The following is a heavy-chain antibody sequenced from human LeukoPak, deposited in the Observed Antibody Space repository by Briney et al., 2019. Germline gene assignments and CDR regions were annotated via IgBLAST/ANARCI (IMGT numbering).Heavy chain of an antibody. Sequence: SETLSLTCTVSGGSISSGDYYWSWIRQPPGKGLGWIGYIYYSGSTYYNPSLKSRVTISVDTSKNQFSLKLSSVTAADTAVYYCARLLHDSRGYYYFDYWGPGTLVTVSS. V-gene: IGHV4-30-4*01. J-gene: IGHJ4*02. CDR2: IYYSGST. CDR3: ARLLHDSRGYYYFDY. D-gene: IGHD3-22*01. CDR1: GGSISSGDYY.